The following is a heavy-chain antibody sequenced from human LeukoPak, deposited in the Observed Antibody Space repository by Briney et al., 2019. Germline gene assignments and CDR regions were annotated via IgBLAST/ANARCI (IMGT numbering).Heavy chain of an antibody. Sequence: ASVKVSCKASGYTFTNFDINWVRQATGQGLEWMGWMNPNSGNIGYAQKFQGRDTMTMNTSITTAYMELSSLILEDTAVYYCARGPQWRGDYYYIDVWGKGTTVTVSS. CDR2: MNPNSGNI. J-gene: IGHJ6*03. D-gene: IGHD6-19*01. CDR1: GYTFTNFD. V-gene: IGHV1-8*01. CDR3: ARGPQWRGDYYYIDV.